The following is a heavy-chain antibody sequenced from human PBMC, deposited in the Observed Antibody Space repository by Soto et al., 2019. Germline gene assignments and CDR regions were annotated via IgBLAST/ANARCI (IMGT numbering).Heavy chain of an antibody. D-gene: IGHD1-26*01. CDR3: ARGFDSGKFYACES. Sequence: QVQLQESGPGLVKPSQTLSLTCTVSGDSIMRDSYYWNRIRRHPGKALEWIGYTYNSGTTAYNPSLKTRGTMSPDASKNRVSGGVGSVTAADRAVYYCARGFDSGKFYACESWGRGTQVSVSS. CDR1: GDSIMRDSYY. CDR2: TYNSGTT. J-gene: IGHJ4*02. V-gene: IGHV4-31*03.